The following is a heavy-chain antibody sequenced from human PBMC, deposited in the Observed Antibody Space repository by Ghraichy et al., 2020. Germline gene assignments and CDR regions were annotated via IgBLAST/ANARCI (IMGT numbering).Heavy chain of an antibody. D-gene: IGHD2-8*02. Sequence: SETLSPTCTVSGDSISSGDYYWTWIRQHPGKGLEWIGYIYYSGGTYYNPSLKSRLTISVDTSKNQFSLKLSSVTAADTAVYYCARDHAGAYYYYAMDVWGQGTTVTVSS. V-gene: IGHV4-31*03. CDR3: ARDHAGAYYYYAMDV. CDR1: GDSISSGDYY. J-gene: IGHJ6*02. CDR2: IYYSGGT.